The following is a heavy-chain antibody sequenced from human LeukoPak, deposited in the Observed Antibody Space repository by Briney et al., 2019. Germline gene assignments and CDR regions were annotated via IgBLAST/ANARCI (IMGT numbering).Heavy chain of an antibody. D-gene: IGHD6-13*01. Sequence: GGSLRLSCAASGFTFSSYAMHWVRQAPGKGLEYVSAISSNGGSTYYANSVKGRFTISRDNSTNTLYLQMGSLRAEDMAVYYCARGIAAAANRVDYFDYWGQGTLVTVSS. J-gene: IGHJ4*02. CDR1: GFTFSSYA. CDR3: ARGIAAAANRVDYFDY. CDR2: ISSNGGST. V-gene: IGHV3-64*01.